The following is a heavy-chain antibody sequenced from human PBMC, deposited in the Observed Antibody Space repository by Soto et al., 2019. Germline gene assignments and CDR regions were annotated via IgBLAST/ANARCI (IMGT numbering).Heavy chain of an antibody. CDR1: GGSFSGYY. V-gene: IGHV4-34*01. Sequence: QVQLQQWGAGLLKPSETLSLTCAVYGGSFSGYYWSWIRQPPGKGLEWIGEINHSGSTNYNPSLKSRVTRSVDTSKNQFSLKLSSVTAADTAVYYCARLLMGDYWGQGTLVTVSS. CDR2: INHSGST. J-gene: IGHJ4*02. CDR3: ARLLMGDY. D-gene: IGHD3-10*01.